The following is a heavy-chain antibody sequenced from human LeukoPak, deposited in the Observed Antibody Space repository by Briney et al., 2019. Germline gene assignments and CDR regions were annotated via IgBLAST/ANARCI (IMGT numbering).Heavy chain of an antibody. CDR1: GFTFSSYA. CDR2: ISGSGGST. J-gene: IGHJ4*02. V-gene: IGHV3-23*01. CDR3: AKDTPTPPYCGGDCYSGEYFEY. D-gene: IGHD2-21*02. Sequence: AGSLRLSCAASGFTFSSYAMSWVRQAPGKGLEWVSSISGSGGSTYYADSVKGRFTISRDNSKNTLYLQMNSLRAEDTAVYYCAKDTPTPPYCGGDCYSGEYFEYWGQGTLVTVSS.